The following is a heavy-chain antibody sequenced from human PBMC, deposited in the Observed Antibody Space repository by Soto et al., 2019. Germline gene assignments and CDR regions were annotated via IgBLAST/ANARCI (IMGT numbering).Heavy chain of an antibody. J-gene: IGHJ5*02. Sequence: QVQLVESGVGVVQPGRSLRLSCAASGFTFSSYAMHWVRQAPGKGLEWVAVISYDGSNKYYADSVKGRFTISRDNSKNTLYLQMNSLRAEDTAVYYCARSYCGGDCYSGWFDPWGQGTLVTVSS. CDR3: ARSYCGGDCYSGWFDP. V-gene: IGHV3-30-3*01. CDR2: ISYDGSNK. CDR1: GFTFSSYA. D-gene: IGHD2-21*02.